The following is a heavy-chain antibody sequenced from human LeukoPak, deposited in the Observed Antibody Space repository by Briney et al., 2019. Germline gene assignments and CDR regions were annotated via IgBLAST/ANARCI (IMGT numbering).Heavy chain of an antibody. Sequence: SETLSLTCTVSGGSIRSYYWSWIRQPPGKGLEWIGYIYYSGSTNYNPSLKSRVTISVDTSKNQFSLKLSSVTAADTAVYYCARLIREDDSSGIRLVWFDPWGQGTLVTVSS. J-gene: IGHJ5*02. D-gene: IGHD3-22*01. V-gene: IGHV4-59*08. CDR1: GGSIRSYY. CDR2: IYYSGST. CDR3: ARLIREDDSSGIRLVWFDP.